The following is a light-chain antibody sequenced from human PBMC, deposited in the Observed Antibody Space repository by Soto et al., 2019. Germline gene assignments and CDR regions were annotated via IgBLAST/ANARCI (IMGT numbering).Light chain of an antibody. V-gene: IGKV1-5*02. CDR3: QQYNRYSPT. CDR2: DAY. J-gene: IGKJ1*01. CDR1: QSISSW. Sequence: DIHMTRSRATCSGSVGDRVTSICVASQSISSWVAWYQQKPGKAPKLLIYDAYSLESGVPSRFSGSGSGTEFTLTISSLQPDDFATYYCQQYNRYSPTFGQGTKVDIK.